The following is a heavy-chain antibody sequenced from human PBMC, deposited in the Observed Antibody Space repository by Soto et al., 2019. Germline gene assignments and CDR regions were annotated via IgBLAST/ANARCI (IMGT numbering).Heavy chain of an antibody. J-gene: IGHJ4*02. Sequence: QVQLVQSGAEVKKPGSSVKVSCKASGGVFSSHTISWVRQATGQGLEWMRRIIPIISIVNYAQKFQDRATITADKPTNTAYMELNDLRREDTAVYFCASLMANSTGWVDYWGQGTLVTVSS. CDR1: GGVFSSHT. CDR3: ASLMANSTGWVDY. D-gene: IGHD6-19*01. CDR2: IIPIISIV. V-gene: IGHV1-69*02.